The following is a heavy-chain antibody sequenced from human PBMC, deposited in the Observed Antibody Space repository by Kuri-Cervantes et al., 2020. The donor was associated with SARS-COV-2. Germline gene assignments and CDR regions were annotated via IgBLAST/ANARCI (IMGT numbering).Heavy chain of an antibody. D-gene: IGHD4-17*01. CDR3: VKDRSDYGDYVFAFDI. CDR2: IYSGGST. V-gene: IGHV3-66*01. CDR1: GFTFDDYA. Sequence: GGSLRLSCAASGFTFDDYAMHWVRQAPGKGLEWVSVIYSGGSTYYADSVKGRFTISRDNSKNTLYLQMSSLRAEDTAVYYCVKDRSDYGDYVFAFDIWGQGTMVTVSS. J-gene: IGHJ3*02.